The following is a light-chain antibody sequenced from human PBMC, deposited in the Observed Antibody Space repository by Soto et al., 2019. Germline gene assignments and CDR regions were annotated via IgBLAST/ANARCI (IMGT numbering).Light chain of an antibody. CDR2: EVS. CDR1: SSDVGGYNY. CDR3: SSYTSSSTLVV. Sequence: QSALTQPASVSGSPGQSITISCTGTSSDVGGYNYVSWYQQHPGKAPKLMIYEVSNRPSGVSNRFSGYKSGNTASLTISGLQAEDEADYYCSSYTSSSTLVVVGGGTKVTVL. V-gene: IGLV2-14*01. J-gene: IGLJ2*01.